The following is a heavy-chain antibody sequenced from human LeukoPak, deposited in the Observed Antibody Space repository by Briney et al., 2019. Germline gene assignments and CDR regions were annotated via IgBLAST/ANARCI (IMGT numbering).Heavy chain of an antibody. CDR3: AKGRARAIPATAKAYYYLDV. CDR1: GGTFSSYG. Sequence: SVKVSCKASGGTFSSYGITWVRQAPGQGLEWMGGIIPMFGTTNYAQNFQGRVTITADESTSTAYMEVSSLRSEDTAMYYCAKGRARAIPATAKAYYYLDVWGTGTTVTVSS. J-gene: IGHJ6*03. CDR2: IIPMFGTT. V-gene: IGHV1-69*01. D-gene: IGHD6-13*01.